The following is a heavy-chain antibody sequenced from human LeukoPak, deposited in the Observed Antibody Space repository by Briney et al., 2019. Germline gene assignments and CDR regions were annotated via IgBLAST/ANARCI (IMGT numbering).Heavy chain of an antibody. V-gene: IGHV1-8*02. CDR3: AIVYGGNDY. Sequence: GASVKVSCKASGYTFTSYGISWVRQAPGQGLEWMGWMNPNSGNTGYAQKFQGRVTMTRNTSISTAYMELSSLRSEDTAVYYCAIVYGGNDYWGQGTLVTVSS. J-gene: IGHJ4*02. CDR2: MNPNSGNT. CDR1: GYTFTSYG. D-gene: IGHD4-23*01.